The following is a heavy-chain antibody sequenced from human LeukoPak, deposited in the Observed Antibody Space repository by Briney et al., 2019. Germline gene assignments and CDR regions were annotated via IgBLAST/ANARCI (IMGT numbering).Heavy chain of an antibody. D-gene: IGHD2-15*01. CDR1: GYTFTSYG. Sequence: ASVKFSCKASGYTFTSYGISWVRHAPGQGLEWMGWITAYNGNTNYAQKLQGRVTMTTDTSTSTAYMELRSLRSEDTAVYYCARDIPYIVVVVAATPTPGEAFDIWGQGTMVTVSS. CDR2: ITAYNGNT. CDR3: ARDIPYIVVVVAATPTPGEAFDI. J-gene: IGHJ3*02. V-gene: IGHV1-18*01.